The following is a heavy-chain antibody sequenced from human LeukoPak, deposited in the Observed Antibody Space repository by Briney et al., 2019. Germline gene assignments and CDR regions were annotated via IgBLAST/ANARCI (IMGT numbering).Heavy chain of an antibody. CDR2: ISGSGGST. CDR1: GFTFSSYA. CDR3: AKSSFVVVVPAAYFDY. J-gene: IGHJ4*02. V-gene: IGHV3-23*01. Sequence: GGSLRLSCAASGFTFSSYAMSWVRQAPGKGLEWVSAISGSGGSTYYADSVKGRFTISRDNSKNTLYLQMNSLRAEDTAVYYFAKSSFVVVVPAAYFDYWGQGTLVTVSS. D-gene: IGHD2-2*01.